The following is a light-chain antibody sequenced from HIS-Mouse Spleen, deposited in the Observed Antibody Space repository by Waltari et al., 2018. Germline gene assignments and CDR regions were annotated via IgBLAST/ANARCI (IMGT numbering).Light chain of an antibody. CDR3: QSADSSGTYPV. Sequence: SYELTQPPSVSVSPGQTARITCSGDALPKQYAYWYQQKPGQAPVLVIYIDSERPSGIPERFSGSSSGKTVTLTISGVQAEDEADYYCQSADSSGTYPVFGGGTKLTVL. J-gene: IGLJ2*01. CDR2: IDS. V-gene: IGLV3-25*03. CDR1: ALPKQY.